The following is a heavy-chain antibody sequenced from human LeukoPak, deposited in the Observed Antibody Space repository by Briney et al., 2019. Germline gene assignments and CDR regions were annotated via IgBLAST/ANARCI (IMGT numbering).Heavy chain of an antibody. D-gene: IGHD3-16*02. J-gene: IGHJ5*02. CDR2: ISAYNGNT. CDR1: GYTFTSYG. Sequence: GASVKVSCKASGYTFTSYGISWVRQAPGQGLEWMGWISAYNGNTNYAQKLQGRVTMTTDTSTSTTYMELRSLRSDDTAVYYCARVRLTFGGVIVAWFDPWGQGTLVTVSS. V-gene: IGHV1-18*01. CDR3: ARVRLTFGGVIVAWFDP.